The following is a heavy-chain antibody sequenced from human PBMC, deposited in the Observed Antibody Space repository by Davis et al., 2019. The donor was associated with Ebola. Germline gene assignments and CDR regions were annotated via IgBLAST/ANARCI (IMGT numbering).Heavy chain of an antibody. Sequence: GGSLRLSCAASGFTFSSYWMSWVRQAPGKGLEWVANIKQDGSEKYYVDSVKGRFTISRDNAKNSLHLQMNSLRAEDTAVYYCARDYSSFYYYGMDVWGQGTTVTVSS. J-gene: IGHJ6*02. V-gene: IGHV3-7*01. CDR1: GFTFSSYW. D-gene: IGHD6-13*01. CDR3: ARDYSSFYYYGMDV. CDR2: IKQDGSEK.